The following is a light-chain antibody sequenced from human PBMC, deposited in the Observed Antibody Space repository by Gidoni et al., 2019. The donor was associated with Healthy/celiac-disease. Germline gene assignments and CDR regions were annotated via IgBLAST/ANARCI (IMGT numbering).Light chain of an antibody. CDR1: SSDVGGYNY. V-gene: IGLV2-14*01. Sequence: GSPGQSITISCTGTSSDVGGYNYVSWYQQHPGKAPKLMIYEVSNRPSGVSNRFSGSKSGNTASLTISGLQAEDEADYYCSSYTSSSTVVFGGGTKLTVL. CDR2: EVS. J-gene: IGLJ2*01. CDR3: SSYTSSSTVV.